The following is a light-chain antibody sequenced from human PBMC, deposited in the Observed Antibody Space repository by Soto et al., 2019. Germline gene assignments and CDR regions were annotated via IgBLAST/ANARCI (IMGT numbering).Light chain of an antibody. J-gene: IGKJ4*01. CDR1: QSVSSN. Sequence: EIVLTQSPDTLSLSPGERATLSCRASQSVSSNLAWYQQKPGQAPRLLIYGASTRATGIPARFSGSGSGTEFTLTISSLQSEDFAVYYCQQYNNWPPATFGGGTKVDIK. V-gene: IGKV3-15*01. CDR2: GAS. CDR3: QQYNNWPPAT.